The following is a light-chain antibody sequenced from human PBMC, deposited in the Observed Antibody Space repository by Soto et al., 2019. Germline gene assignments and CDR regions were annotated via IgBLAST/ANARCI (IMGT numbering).Light chain of an antibody. Sequence: QSALTQPASVSESPGQSITISCIGTSSDVGAYPYVSWYQQHPGNAPKLLIYEVADRPSGVSDRFSGSKSGNTASLTISALQAEDEAVYYCSSYATSGTNVIFGGGTKLTVL. CDR1: SSDVGAYPY. CDR3: SSYATSGTNVI. CDR2: EVA. V-gene: IGLV2-14*03. J-gene: IGLJ2*01.